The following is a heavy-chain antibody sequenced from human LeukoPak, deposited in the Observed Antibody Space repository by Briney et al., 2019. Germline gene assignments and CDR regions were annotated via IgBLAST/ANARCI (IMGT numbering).Heavy chain of an antibody. V-gene: IGHV4-30-2*01. CDR3: AKEGQVVVTVTKGYDY. Sequence: SQTLSLTCTVSGGSISSGGYYWSWIRQPPGKGLEWIGYIYHSGSTYYNPSLKSRVTISVDRSKNQFSLKLSSVTAADTAVYYCAKEGQVVVTVTKGYDYLGQGTLVTV. CDR2: IYHSGST. D-gene: IGHD3-22*01. CDR1: GGSISSGGYY. J-gene: IGHJ4*02.